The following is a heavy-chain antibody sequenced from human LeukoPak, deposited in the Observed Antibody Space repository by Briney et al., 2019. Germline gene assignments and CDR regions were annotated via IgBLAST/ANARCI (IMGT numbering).Heavy chain of an antibody. CDR1: RFSFSSYD. J-gene: IGHJ3*02. CDR3: AKTLWGYNGDAFDI. D-gene: IGHD5-12*01. CDR2: IRYDGNIK. V-gene: IGHV3-30*02. Sequence: GGSLRLSCAASRFSFSSYDMHWVRQAPGKGLEWVAFIRYDGNIKYLADSVKGRFTISRDNSKNTLYLQMNSLRAEDTAVYYCAKTLWGYNGDAFDIWGQGTMVTVSS.